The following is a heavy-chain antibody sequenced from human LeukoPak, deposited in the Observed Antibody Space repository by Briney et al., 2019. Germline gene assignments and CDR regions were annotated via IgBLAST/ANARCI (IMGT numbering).Heavy chain of an antibody. CDR1: GYTFTSYD. V-gene: IGHV1-8*01. CDR3: ARALGWLGTARSYYFDY. J-gene: IGHJ4*02. D-gene: IGHD3-10*01. CDR2: MNPNSGNT. Sequence: ASVKVSCKASGYTFTSYDINWVRQATGQGLEWMGWMNPNSGNTGYAQKFQGRVTMTRNTSISTAYMELSSLRSEDTAVYYCARALGWLGTARSYYFDYWGQGTLVTVSS.